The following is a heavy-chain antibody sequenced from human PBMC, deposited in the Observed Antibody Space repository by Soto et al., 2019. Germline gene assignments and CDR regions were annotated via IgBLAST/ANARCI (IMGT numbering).Heavy chain of an antibody. CDR2: ITASGPNT. CDR3: AKSLSYGSGSSYSTFDS. CDR1: GFTFSNYA. Sequence: GGSLRLSCAASGFTFSNYAMTWVRQAPGKGLEWVSTITASGPNTYYADSVKGRFTISRDNSRNILSLQMNSLRAEDTALYHCAKSLSYGSGSSYSTFDSWGQGIQVTVSS. D-gene: IGHD3-10*01. V-gene: IGHV3-23*01. J-gene: IGHJ4*02.